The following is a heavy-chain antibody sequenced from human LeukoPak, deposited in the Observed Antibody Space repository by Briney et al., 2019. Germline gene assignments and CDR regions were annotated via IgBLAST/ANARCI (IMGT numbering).Heavy chain of an antibody. V-gene: IGHV4-4*02. D-gene: IGHD6-13*01. CDR2: VSVSGLS. CDR3: ARQNPAASGQGLDY. Sequence: PSETLSLTCGVSGGSITTTNFWRWVRQTPGQGLEGIGEVSVSGLSDYNPSLKSRVSFSVHTSKNQFSLELTSVTAADTAVYYCARQNPAASGQGLDYWGQGTLVTVSS. J-gene: IGHJ4*02. CDR1: GGSITTTNF.